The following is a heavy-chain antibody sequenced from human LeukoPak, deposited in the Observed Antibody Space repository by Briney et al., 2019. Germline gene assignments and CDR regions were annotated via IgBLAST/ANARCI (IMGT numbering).Heavy chain of an antibody. CDR1: GFTFSSYT. D-gene: IGHD1-1*01. Sequence: PGRSLRLSCAASGFTFSSYTISWVRQAPGKGLEWVAAISGSGGRAYYADSVRGRFTISRDNSKNTLYLQMNSLRAEDTAVYYCAKDPIWGSWNDVGDLNYWGQGTLVTVSS. V-gene: IGHV3-23*01. CDR2: ISGSGGRA. CDR3: AKDPIWGSWNDVGDLNY. J-gene: IGHJ4*02.